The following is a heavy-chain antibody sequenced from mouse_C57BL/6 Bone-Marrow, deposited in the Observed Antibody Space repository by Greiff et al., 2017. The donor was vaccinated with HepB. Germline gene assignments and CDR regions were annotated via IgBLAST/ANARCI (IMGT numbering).Heavy chain of an antibody. V-gene: IGHV14-3*01. D-gene: IGHD2-4*01. J-gene: IGHJ4*01. CDR3: ARCNYEYDDGLYYAMDY. CDR1: GFNIKNTY. CDR2: IDPANGNT. Sequence: EVQLQQSVAELVRPGASVKLSCTASGFNIKNTYMHWVKQRPEQGLEWIGRIDPANGNTKYAPKFQGKATITADTSSNTAYLQLSSLTSEDTAIYYCARCNYEYDDGLYYAMDYWGQGTSVTVSS.